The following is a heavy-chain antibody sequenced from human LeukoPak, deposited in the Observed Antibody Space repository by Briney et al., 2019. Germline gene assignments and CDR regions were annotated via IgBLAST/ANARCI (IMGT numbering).Heavy chain of an antibody. J-gene: IGHJ6*04. CDR2: ISYDGSNK. Sequence: PGRSPRLSCAASGFTFSSYAMHWVRQAPGKGLEWVAVISYDGSNKYYADSVKGRFTISRDNSKNTLYLQMNSLRAEDTAVYYCARDMSENPNYYYYGMDVWGKGTTVTVSS. CDR1: GFTFSSYA. CDR3: ARDMSENPNYYYYGMDV. V-gene: IGHV3-30*04. D-gene: IGHD3-16*01.